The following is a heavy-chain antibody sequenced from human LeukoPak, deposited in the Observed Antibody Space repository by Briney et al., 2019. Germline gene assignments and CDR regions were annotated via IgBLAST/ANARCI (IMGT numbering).Heavy chain of an antibody. V-gene: IGHV4-4*02. J-gene: IGHJ4*02. Sequence: SGTLSLTCSVSGGSISSSNWWSWVRQPPGKGLEWIGEVYHSGSTNYNPSLKSRVTISIDKSNNQFSLKLSSVTAADTAVYYCGAGDSYYFDYWGQGTLVTVSS. CDR2: VYHSGST. CDR3: GAGDSYYFDY. CDR1: GGSISSSNW. D-gene: IGHD4-17*01.